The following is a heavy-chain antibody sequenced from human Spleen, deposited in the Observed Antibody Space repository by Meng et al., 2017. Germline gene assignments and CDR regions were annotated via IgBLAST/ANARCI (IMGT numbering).Heavy chain of an antibody. Sequence: QGQPQESGPGLVKPSQTLSLTCTVSGGSISTGGDYWTWIRQHPGEGLEWIGYIFYSGTTYYNPSLKSRVTISLDMSKNHFSLKLSSVTAADTAVYYCVGYNWNDWRFDPWGQGTLVTVSS. CDR2: IFYSGTT. CDR1: GGSISTGGDY. J-gene: IGHJ5*02. V-gene: IGHV4-31*03. CDR3: VGYNWNDWRFDP. D-gene: IGHD1-1*01.